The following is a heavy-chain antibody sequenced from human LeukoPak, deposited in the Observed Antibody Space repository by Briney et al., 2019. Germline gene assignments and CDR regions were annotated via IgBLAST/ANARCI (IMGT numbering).Heavy chain of an antibody. CDR3: ASLLVVDDAFDI. J-gene: IGHJ3*02. V-gene: IGHV1-2*02. D-gene: IGHD3-22*01. CDR2: INPNSGGT. CDR1: GYTFTGYY. Sequence: ASVNVSCKASGYTFTGYYMHWVRQAPGQGLEWMGWINPNSGGTNYAQKFQGRVTMTRDTSISTAYMELSRLRSDDTAVYYCASLLVVDDAFDIWGQGTMVTVSS.